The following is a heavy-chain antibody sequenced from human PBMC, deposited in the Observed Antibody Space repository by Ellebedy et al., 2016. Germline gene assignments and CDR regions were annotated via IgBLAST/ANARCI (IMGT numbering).Heavy chain of an antibody. Sequence: GGSLRLXXAASGFTFDDYGMSWVRQAPGKGLEWVSGINWNGGSTGYADSVKGRFTISRDNSKNTLYLQMNSLRAEDTAVYYCARDGECGGDCQKPNWGYFDLWGRGTLVTVSS. CDR2: INWNGGST. V-gene: IGHV3-20*03. J-gene: IGHJ2*01. CDR1: GFTFDDYG. CDR3: ARDGECGGDCQKPNWGYFDL. D-gene: IGHD2-21*02.